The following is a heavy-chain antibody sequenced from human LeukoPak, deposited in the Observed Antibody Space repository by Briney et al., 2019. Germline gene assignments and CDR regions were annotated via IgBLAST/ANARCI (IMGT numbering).Heavy chain of an antibody. CDR1: GGSLSSSSYY. D-gene: IGHD3-3*01. Sequence: SETLSLTCTVSGGSLSSSSYYWGWIRQPPGKGLEWIGSIYYSVSTYYNPSLKSRVTISVDTSKNQFSLKLSSVTAADTAVYYCARLRPNYDFWSGFNWLDPWGQGTLVTVSS. CDR2: IYYSVST. V-gene: IGHV4-39*01. CDR3: ARLRPNYDFWSGFNWLDP. J-gene: IGHJ5*02.